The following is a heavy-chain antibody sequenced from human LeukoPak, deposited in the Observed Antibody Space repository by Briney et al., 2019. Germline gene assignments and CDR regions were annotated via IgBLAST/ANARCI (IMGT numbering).Heavy chain of an antibody. CDR3: ARVGYCSSSTCRNYFDY. V-gene: IGHV3-23*01. CDR2: INARGGTT. D-gene: IGHD2-2*01. CDR1: GFTLTTYA. J-gene: IGHJ4*02. Sequence: AGSLRLSCAASGFTLTTYAMSWVRQAPGKGLEWVSSINARGGTTYYADSVKGRFTISRDNSKNTLYLQMHSLRAEDTAVYYCARVGYCSSSTCRNYFDYWGQGTLVTVSS.